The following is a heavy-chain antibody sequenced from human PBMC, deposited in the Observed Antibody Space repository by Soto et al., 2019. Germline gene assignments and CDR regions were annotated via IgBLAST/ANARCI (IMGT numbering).Heavy chain of an antibody. D-gene: IGHD1-1*01. CDR1: TDTFPNYA. CDR3: ASNWANSVKNWLDP. CDR2: IIPVLAAI. Sequence: VQLVQSGPEVKKPGSSVKVSCKASTDTFPNYAITWVRQAPGQGLEWVGGIIPVLAAITYAQKFQGRVSITADESTSTAYMELSSLTSDDTAVYYCASNWANSVKNWLDPWGQGTLVTVSS. J-gene: IGHJ5*02. V-gene: IGHV1-69*01.